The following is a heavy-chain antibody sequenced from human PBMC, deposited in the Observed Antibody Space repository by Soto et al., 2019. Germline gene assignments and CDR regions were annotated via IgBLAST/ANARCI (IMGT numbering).Heavy chain of an antibody. J-gene: IGHJ5*02. CDR3: TRVYYDLWSVYYPNGFDL. Sequence: PSETLSLTCTVSGGSISSSSYYWGWIRQPPGKGLEWIGSIYYSGSTYYNPSLKSRVTISVDTSKNQFSLKLSSVMTVGTVVDECTRVYYDLWSVYYPNGFDLWGQGTLVTVSS. CDR2: IYYSGST. V-gene: IGHV4-39*01. CDR1: GGSISSSSYY. D-gene: IGHD3-3*01.